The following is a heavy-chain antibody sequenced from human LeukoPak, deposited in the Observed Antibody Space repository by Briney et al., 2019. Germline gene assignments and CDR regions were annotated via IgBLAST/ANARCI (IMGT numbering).Heavy chain of an antibody. CDR1: GGSISSYY. V-gene: IGHV4-59*01. Sequence: SETLSLTRTVSGGSISSYYWSWIRQPPGKGLEWIGYIYYSGSTNYNPSLKSRVTISVDTSKNQFSLKLSSVTAADTAVYYCAREREHCSGGSCYFWFDPWGQGTLVTVSS. J-gene: IGHJ5*02. CDR2: IYYSGST. CDR3: AREREHCSGGSCYFWFDP. D-gene: IGHD2-15*01.